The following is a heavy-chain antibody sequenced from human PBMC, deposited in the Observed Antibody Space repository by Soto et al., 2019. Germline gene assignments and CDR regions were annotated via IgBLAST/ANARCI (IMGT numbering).Heavy chain of an antibody. V-gene: IGHV3-33*01. Sequence: GGSLRLSCAASGFTFSSYGMHWVRQAPGKGLEWVAVIWYDGSNKYYADSVKGRFTISRDNSKNTLYLQMNSLRAEDTAVYYCARSYDSSGYYEYSTFDYWGQGTLVTVSS. J-gene: IGHJ4*02. CDR2: IWYDGSNK. CDR3: ARSYDSSGYYEYSTFDY. CDR1: GFTFSSYG. D-gene: IGHD3-22*01.